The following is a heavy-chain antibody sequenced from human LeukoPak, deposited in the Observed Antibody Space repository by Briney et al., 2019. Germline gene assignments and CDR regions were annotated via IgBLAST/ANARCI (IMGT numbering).Heavy chain of an antibody. J-gene: IGHJ4*02. D-gene: IGHD4-23*01. Sequence: PSEALSVTCAVSGGSISRYFWCWIRQPAGEGLGWRGRIYSSGSTNYNPSLKSRVTMSVDTSKNQFSLKLSSVTAADTAVYYCARGPLAYRGNSRFDSWGQGTLVTASS. V-gene: IGHV4-4*07. CDR3: ARGPLAYRGNSRFDS. CDR2: IYSSGST. CDR1: GGSISRYF.